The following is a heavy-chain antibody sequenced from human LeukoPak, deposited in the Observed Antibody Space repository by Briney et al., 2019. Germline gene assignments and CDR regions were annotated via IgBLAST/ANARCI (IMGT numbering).Heavy chain of an antibody. CDR2: IYTSGST. V-gene: IGHV4-39*01. CDR1: GGSISSSSYY. D-gene: IGHD4-17*01. J-gene: IGHJ4*02. Sequence: PSETLSLTCTVSGGSISSSSYYWGWIRQPPGKGLEWIGRIYTSGSTNYNPSLKSRVTISVDTSKNQFSLKLSSVTAADTAVYYCAGHASPTYFDYWGQGTLVTVSS. CDR3: AGHASPTYFDY.